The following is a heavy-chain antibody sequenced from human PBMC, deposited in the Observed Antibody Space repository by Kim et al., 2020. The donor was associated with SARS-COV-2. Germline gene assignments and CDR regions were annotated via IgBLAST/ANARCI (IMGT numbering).Heavy chain of an antibody. CDR3: ARGEVSQTFDY. CDR2: INHSGST. CDR1: GGSFSGYY. D-gene: IGHD2-21*01. Sequence: SETLSLTCAVYGGSFSGYYWSWIRQPPGKGLEWIGEINHSGSTNYNPSLKSRVTISVDTSKNQFSLKLSSVTAADTALYYCARGEVSQTFDYWGQGTLVTVSS. J-gene: IGHJ4*02. V-gene: IGHV4-34*01.